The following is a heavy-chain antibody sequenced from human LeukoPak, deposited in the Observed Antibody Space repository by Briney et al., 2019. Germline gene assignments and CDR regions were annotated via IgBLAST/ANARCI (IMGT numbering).Heavy chain of an antibody. J-gene: IGHJ4*02. CDR1: GFTLLSYV. CDR3: ARESDYNFWSGYYISY. CDR2: ISSSGGST. Sequence: GGCLRLSCAASGFTLLSYVMSGVRPAPGRGLEGVSAISSSGGSTYYADSGKGRYTISRDNYKNTLYLQMNSLRAEDTAVYYCARESDYNFWSGYYISYWGQGTLVTVSS. V-gene: IGHV3-23*01. D-gene: IGHD3-3*01.